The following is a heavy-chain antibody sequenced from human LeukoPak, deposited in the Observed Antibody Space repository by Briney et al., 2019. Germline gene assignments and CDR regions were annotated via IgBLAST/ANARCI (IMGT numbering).Heavy chain of an antibody. CDR3: VVVPAAIRNSVWFDP. D-gene: IGHD2-2*02. Sequence: ASVKVSCKVSGYTFTDYYMHWVQQAPGKGLEWMGLVDPEDGETIYAEKFQSRVTITADTSTDTDYMELSSLRSEDTAVYYCVVVPAAIRNSVWFDPWGQGTLVTVSS. J-gene: IGHJ5*02. CDR2: VDPEDGET. CDR1: GYTFTDYY. V-gene: IGHV1-69-2*01.